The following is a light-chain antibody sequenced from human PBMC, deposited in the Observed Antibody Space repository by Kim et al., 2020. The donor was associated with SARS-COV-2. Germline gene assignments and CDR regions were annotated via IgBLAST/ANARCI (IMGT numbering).Light chain of an antibody. J-gene: IGLJ1*01. CDR1: SPNIGSNT. CDR3: ATWDNSLNGYV. V-gene: IGLV1-44*01. Sequence: PPSSAGTPGQRATISCSGTSPNIGSNTINWYQHLPGSAPKLLSGVPDRFSGSKSGTSASLAISGLQSEDEADYYCATWDNSLNGYVFGTGTKVTVL.